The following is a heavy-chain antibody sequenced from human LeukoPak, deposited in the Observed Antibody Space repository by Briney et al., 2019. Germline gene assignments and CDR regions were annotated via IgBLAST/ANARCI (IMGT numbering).Heavy chain of an antibody. J-gene: IGHJ4*02. CDR3: ARGGDYGDYDFFDY. D-gene: IGHD4-17*01. CDR1: GFTFGSYW. Sequence: PGGSLRLSCAASGFTFGSYWLSWVRQAPGKGLEWVANIKQDGSEKYYVDSVKGRFTISRDNAKNSLYLQMNSLRAEDTAVYYCARGGDYGDYDFFDYWGQGTLVTVSS. CDR2: IKQDGSEK. V-gene: IGHV3-7*01.